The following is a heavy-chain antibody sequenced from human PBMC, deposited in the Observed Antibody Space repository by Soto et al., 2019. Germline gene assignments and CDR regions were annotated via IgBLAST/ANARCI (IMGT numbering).Heavy chain of an antibody. V-gene: IGHV4-59*01. CDR2: IYYSGST. CDR1: GGSISSYY. J-gene: IGHJ6*02. CDR3: ARVSGYSSSWYYGMDV. Sequence: SETLSLTCTVSGGSISSYYWSWIRQPPGKGLEWIGYIYYSGSTNYNPSLKSRVIISVDTSKNQFSLKLSSVTAADTAVYYCARVSGYSSSWYYGMDVWGQGTTVTVSS. D-gene: IGHD6-13*01.